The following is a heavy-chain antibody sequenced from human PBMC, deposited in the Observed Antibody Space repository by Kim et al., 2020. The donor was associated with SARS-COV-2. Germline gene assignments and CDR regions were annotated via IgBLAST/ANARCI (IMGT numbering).Heavy chain of an antibody. V-gene: IGHV5-51*01. D-gene: IGHD3-10*01. J-gene: IGHJ4*02. CDR3: ARHSMVRGENDY. Sequence: RYSPSFQGQVTISADKSISTAYLQWSSLKASDTAMYYCARHSMVRGENDYWGQGTLVTVSS.